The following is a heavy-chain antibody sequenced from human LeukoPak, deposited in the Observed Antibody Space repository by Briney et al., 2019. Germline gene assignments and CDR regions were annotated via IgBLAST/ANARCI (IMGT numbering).Heavy chain of an antibody. CDR3: ARGGGDYEPLGDY. D-gene: IGHD3-16*01. J-gene: IGHJ4*02. CDR1: GYTLTELS. V-gene: IGHV1-24*01. CDR2: FDPEDGET. Sequence: ASVKVSCKVSGYTLTELSMHWVRQAPGKGLEWMGGFDPEDGETIYAQKFQGRVTITRDTSASTAYMELSSLRSEDTAVYYCARGGGDYEPLGDYWGQGTLVTVSS.